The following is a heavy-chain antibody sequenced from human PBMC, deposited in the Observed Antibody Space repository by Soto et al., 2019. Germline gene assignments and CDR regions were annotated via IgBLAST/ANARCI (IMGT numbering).Heavy chain of an antibody. J-gene: IGHJ4*02. CDR3: AKDISDWCQGYFDY. V-gene: IGHV3-23*01. CDR1: GITFSNYA. D-gene: IGHD6-19*01. CDR2: INNSGGTI. Sequence: EVQLLESGGGLVQPGGSLRLSCAASGITFSNYAMSWVRQAPGKGLEWVSIINNSGGTIYYADSVKGRFTISRDNSKNTLYLQMNSLRAEDTAVYHSAKDISDWCQGYFDYWGQGTLVTVSS.